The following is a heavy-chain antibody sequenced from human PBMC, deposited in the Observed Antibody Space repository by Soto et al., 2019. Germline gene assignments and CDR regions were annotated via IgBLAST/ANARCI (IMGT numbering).Heavy chain of an antibody. Sequence: XVKVSCKASGYTFTSYGISWVRHAPGQGLEWMGWINAGNGNTKYSQKFQGRVTITRDTSASTAYMGLSSLRSEDTAVYYCATEVVVVTAMTDYWGQGTLVTVSS. CDR1: GYTFTSYG. V-gene: IGHV1-3*01. CDR3: ATEVVVVTAMTDY. CDR2: INAGNGNT. D-gene: IGHD2-21*02. J-gene: IGHJ4*02.